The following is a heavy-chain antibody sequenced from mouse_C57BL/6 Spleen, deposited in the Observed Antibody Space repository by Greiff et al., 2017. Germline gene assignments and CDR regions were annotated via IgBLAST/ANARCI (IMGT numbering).Heavy chain of an antibody. D-gene: IGHD1-1*02. CDR1: GFTFSSYG. CDR2: ISRCGSYP. J-gene: IGHJ4*01. Sequence: EVQLVESGGDLVKPGGSLKLSCAASGFTFSSYGMSWVRQTPAQRLEWVATISRCGSYPYYPDSVKGRFTISRDNAKNTLYLQMSSRKTEDTAMYYGWAMDYWGQGTSVTVSS. CDR3: WAMDY. V-gene: IGHV5-6*01.